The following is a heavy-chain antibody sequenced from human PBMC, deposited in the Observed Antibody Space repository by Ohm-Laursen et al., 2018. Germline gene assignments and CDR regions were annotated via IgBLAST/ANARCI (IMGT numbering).Heavy chain of an antibody. CDR1: GFIVNNNY. CDR3: AKDLGSSCQFRLDV. J-gene: IGHJ6*02. CDR2: IYSGGAT. V-gene: IGHV3-53*01. D-gene: IGHD6-13*01. Sequence: SLRLSCAASGFIVNNNYMTWVRQAPGKGLEWVSLIYSGGATFYADSVKGRFTISRDNSKNTLCLQMNSLRAEDTAVYYCAKDLGSSCQFRLDVWGQGTTVTVSS.